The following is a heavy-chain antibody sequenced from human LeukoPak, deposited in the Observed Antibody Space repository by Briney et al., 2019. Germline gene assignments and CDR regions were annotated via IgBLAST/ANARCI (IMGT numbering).Heavy chain of an antibody. J-gene: IGHJ3*02. CDR1: GGSISSSSYY. D-gene: IGHD3-22*01. CDR2: IYYSGST. V-gene: IGHV4-39*07. CDR3: ARFPFYYDDSSGYYPSPHAFDI. Sequence: SETLSLTCTVSGGSISSSSYYWSWIRQPPGKGLEWIGSIYYSGSTYYYPSLKSRVTISVDTSKNQFSLRLNSVTAADTAVYYCARFPFYYDDSSGYYPSPHAFDIWGQGTMVTVSS.